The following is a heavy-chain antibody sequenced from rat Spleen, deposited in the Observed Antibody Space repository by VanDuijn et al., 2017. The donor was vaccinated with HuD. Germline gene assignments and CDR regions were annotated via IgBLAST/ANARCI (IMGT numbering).Heavy chain of an antibody. J-gene: IGHJ3*01. CDR3: ARLGITLGAGHWFAY. D-gene: IGHD1-2*01. Sequence: EVQLVESGGGLVQPGRSLKLSCAALGFTFSNYYMAWVRQAPTKGLEWVASISTGGGDTFYRDSVKGRFTISRDNAKNTQYLQMDSLRSEDTATYYCARLGITLGAGHWFAYWGQGTLVTVSS. CDR2: ISTGGGDT. CDR1: GFTFSNYY. V-gene: IGHV5S13*01.